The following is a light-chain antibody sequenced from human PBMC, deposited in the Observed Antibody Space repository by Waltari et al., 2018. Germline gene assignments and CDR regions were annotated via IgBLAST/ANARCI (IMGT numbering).Light chain of an antibody. Sequence: IQMTQSPSTLSASVGARVPITCRASLSVSTWLAWYQQKPGKAPKLLISEASNLESGVPSRFRGSGSGTEFTLTISSLQPDDFATYFCQQYNSFSRTFGQGTKVEIK. CDR3: QQYNSFSRT. J-gene: IGKJ1*01. CDR1: LSVSTW. CDR2: EAS. V-gene: IGKV1-5*03.